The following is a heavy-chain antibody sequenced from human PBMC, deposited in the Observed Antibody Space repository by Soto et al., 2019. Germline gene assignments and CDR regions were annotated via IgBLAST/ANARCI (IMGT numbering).Heavy chain of an antibody. CDR2: IIPILGIA. D-gene: IGHD3-10*01. J-gene: IGHJ4*02. CDR3: ARDQGVRFAFFGEDQFDY. V-gene: IGHV1-69*04. CDR1: GGTFSSYT. Sequence: ASVKVSCKASGGTFSSYTISWVRQAPGQGLEWMGRIIPILGIANYAQKFQGRVTITADKSTSTAYMELSSLRSEDTAVYYCARDQGVRFAFFGEDQFDYWGQGTLVTVSS.